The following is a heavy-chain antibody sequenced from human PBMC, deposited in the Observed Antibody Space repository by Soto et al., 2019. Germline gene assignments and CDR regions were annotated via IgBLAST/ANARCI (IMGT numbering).Heavy chain of an antibody. CDR1: GYTLTELS. J-gene: IGHJ4*02. CDR3: ATATGRFTIFGVVIMGHFDY. V-gene: IGHV1-24*01. CDR2: FDPEDGET. D-gene: IGHD3-3*01. Sequence: ASVKVSCKVSGYTLTELSMHWVRQAPGKGLEWMGGFDPEDGETIYAQKFQGRVTMTEDTSTDTAYMELSSLRSEDTAVYYCATATGRFTIFGVVIMGHFDYWGQGTLVTVSS.